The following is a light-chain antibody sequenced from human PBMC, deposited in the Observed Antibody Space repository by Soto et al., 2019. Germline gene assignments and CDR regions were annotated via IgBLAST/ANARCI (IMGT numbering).Light chain of an antibody. CDR2: EVS. CDR1: SSDVGGYNY. Sequence: QSALTQPASVSGSPGQSITISCTGTSSDVGGYNYVSWYQQYPGKAPKLMIYEVSHRPSGVSARFSGSKSGNTASLTISGLQAEDEADYYCSSYTVTSTRLFGTGTKVTVL. V-gene: IGLV2-14*01. J-gene: IGLJ1*01. CDR3: SSYTVTSTRL.